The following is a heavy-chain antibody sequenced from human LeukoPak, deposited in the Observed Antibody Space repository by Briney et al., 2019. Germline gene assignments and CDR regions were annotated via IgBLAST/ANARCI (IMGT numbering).Heavy chain of an antibody. V-gene: IGHV1-46*01. J-gene: IGHJ4*02. D-gene: IGHD6-6*01. CDR3: ARQRIAARPPDY. CDR1: GYTFTSYY. CDR2: INPSGGST. Sequence: ASVKVSCKASGYTFTSYYMHWVRQAPGQGLEWMGIINPSGGSTSYAQKFQGRVTMARDTSTSTVYMELSSLRSEDTAVYYCARQRIAARPPDYWGQGTLVTVSS.